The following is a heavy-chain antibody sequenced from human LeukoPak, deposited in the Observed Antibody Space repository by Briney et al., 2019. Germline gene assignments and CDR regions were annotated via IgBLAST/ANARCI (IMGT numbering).Heavy chain of an antibody. Sequence: SETLSLTCVVYGGSFSGYYWSWIRQPPGKGREWIGEINHSGSTNYNPSLKSRVTISVDTSKNQFSLKLSSVTAADTAVYYCAGYYGSGSYYGWFDPWGQGTLVTVSS. CDR2: INHSGST. D-gene: IGHD3-10*01. CDR1: GGSFSGYY. CDR3: AGYYGSGSYYGWFDP. V-gene: IGHV4-34*01. J-gene: IGHJ5*02.